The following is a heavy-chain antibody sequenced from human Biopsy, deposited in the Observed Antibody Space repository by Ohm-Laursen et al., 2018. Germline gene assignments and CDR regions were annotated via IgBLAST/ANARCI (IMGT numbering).Heavy chain of an antibody. V-gene: IGHV4-31*01. CDR3: ARGVPHYDGSGFPLAGYWYFDL. D-gene: IGHD3-22*01. CDR2: ISYSGTT. CDR1: GGSIGGDEYY. J-gene: IGHJ2*01. Sequence: SDTLSLTCTVSGGSIGGDEYYWNWIRQHPGKGLGWIGLISYSGTTFYNPSLESLLTISIDTSKNHFSLNLRSVTAADTAVYYCARGVPHYDGSGFPLAGYWYFDLWGRGTLVTVSS.